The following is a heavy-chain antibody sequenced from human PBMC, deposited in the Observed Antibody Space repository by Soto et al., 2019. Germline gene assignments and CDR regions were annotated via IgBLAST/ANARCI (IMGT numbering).Heavy chain of an antibody. Sequence: QITLKESGPPLVKPTQTLTLTCTFSAFSLSTGGVGVGWIRQPPGKALEWLALIYWDDDKRYSPSLRRRLTITKDTSNNQVVLTMTNMDPVDTATYYCIQSRCGGDCLQSYASYYYYGMDVWGQGTTVTVSS. J-gene: IGHJ6*02. CDR2: IYWDDDK. D-gene: IGHD2-21*02. CDR1: AFSLSTGGVG. CDR3: IQSRCGGDCLQSYASYYYYGMDV. V-gene: IGHV2-5*02.